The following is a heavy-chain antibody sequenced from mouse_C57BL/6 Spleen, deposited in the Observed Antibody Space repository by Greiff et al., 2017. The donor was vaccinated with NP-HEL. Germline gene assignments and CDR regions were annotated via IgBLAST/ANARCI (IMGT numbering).Heavy chain of an antibody. D-gene: IGHD3-2*02. CDR2: INPNNGGT. V-gene: IGHV1-18*01. CDR1: GYTFTDYN. J-gene: IGHJ2*01. Sequence: VQLQQSGPELVKPGASVKIPCKASGYTFTDYNMDWVKQSPGKSLEWIGDINPNNGGTIYNQKFKGKATLTVDKPSSIAYMELRSLTSEDTAVNYCARLDSSGYYFDYWGQGTTLTVSS. CDR3: ARLDSSGYYFDY.